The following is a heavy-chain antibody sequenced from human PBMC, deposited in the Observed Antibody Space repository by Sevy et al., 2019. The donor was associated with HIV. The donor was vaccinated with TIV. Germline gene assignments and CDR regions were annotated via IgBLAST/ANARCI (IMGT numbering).Heavy chain of an antibody. J-gene: IGHJ4*02. Sequence: GGSLRLSCAASGFTFSSYAMHWVRQAPGKGLEWVAVISYDGSNKYYADSVKGRFTISRDNSKNMLYLQMNSLRAEDTAVYYCASDIRITGTLPFDYWGQGTLVTVSS. CDR2: ISYDGSNK. CDR1: GFTFSSYA. D-gene: IGHD1-20*01. CDR3: ASDIRITGTLPFDY. V-gene: IGHV3-30-3*01.